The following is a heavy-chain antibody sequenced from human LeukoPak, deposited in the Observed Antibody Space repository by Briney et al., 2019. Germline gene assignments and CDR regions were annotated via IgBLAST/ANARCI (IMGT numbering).Heavy chain of an antibody. CDR2: IYSGGST. V-gene: IGHV3-66*02. D-gene: IGHD2-2*01. J-gene: IGHJ6*03. CDR3: ARDPPQYCSSTSCYYYYYMDV. CDR1: GFTFSNAW. Sequence: GGSLRLSCAASGFTFSNAWMSWVRQAPGKGLEWVSVIYSGGSTYYADSVKGRFTISRDNSKNTLYLQMNSLRAEDTAVYYCARDPPQYCSSTSCYYYYYMDVWGKGTTVTVSS.